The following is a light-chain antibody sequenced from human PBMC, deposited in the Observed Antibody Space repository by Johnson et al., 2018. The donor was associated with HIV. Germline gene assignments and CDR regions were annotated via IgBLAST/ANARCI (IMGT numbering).Light chain of an antibody. CDR1: SSNIGNNY. CDR2: DNN. Sequence: SVLTQPPSVSAAPGQKVTISCSGSSSNIGNNYVSWYQQLPGTAPKLLIYDNNKRPSGIPDRFSGSKSGTSATLGITALQPGDEADYYCGTWDSSLSALYVFGTGTKVTVL. V-gene: IGLV1-51*01. J-gene: IGLJ1*01. CDR3: GTWDSSLSALYV.